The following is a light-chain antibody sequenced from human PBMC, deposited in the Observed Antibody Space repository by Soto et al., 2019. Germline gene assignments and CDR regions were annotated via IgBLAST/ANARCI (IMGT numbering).Light chain of an antibody. CDR1: RGFRNS. CDR2: DAS. J-gene: IGKJ1*01. V-gene: IGKV1-5*01. CDR3: QQYDSYPWT. Sequence: DIQMTQSPSTLSASVGDRVTITCRASRGFRNSLAWYHQKVGKAPKLLIYDASTLERGVPSRFSGRGSGTEFTLTINSLQPDDFGAYYCQQYDSYPWTFGQGTKVDNK.